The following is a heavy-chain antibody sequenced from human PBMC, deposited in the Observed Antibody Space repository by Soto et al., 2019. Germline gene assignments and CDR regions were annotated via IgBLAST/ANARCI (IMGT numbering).Heavy chain of an antibody. J-gene: IGHJ6*02. D-gene: IGHD3-9*01. V-gene: IGHV1-8*01. CDR1: GYTFTSYD. CDR2: MNPNSGNT. Sequence: ASVKVSCKASGYTFTSYDINWVRQATGQGLGWMGGMNPNSGNTGYAQKFQGGVAMTRNTSISTAYRTRSSLRSEDTAVYYCARWEGLRYFDWLLFSIYYGMDVWGQGTTVTVSS. CDR3: ARWEGLRYFDWLLFSIYYGMDV.